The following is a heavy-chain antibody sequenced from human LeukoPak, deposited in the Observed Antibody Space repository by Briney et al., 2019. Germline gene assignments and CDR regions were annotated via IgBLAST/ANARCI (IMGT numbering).Heavy chain of an antibody. D-gene: IGHD2-8*01. CDR1: GFTFSSYS. Sequence: GGSLRLSCAASGFTFSSYSMSWVRQAPGKGLEWVSYISSSISTIYYADSVKGRFTISRDNAKNSLYLQMNSLRAEDTAVYYCASRKDIVLMVYAIDDDAFDIWGQGTMVTVSS. J-gene: IGHJ3*02. CDR3: ASRKDIVLMVYAIDDDAFDI. V-gene: IGHV3-48*01. CDR2: ISSSISTI.